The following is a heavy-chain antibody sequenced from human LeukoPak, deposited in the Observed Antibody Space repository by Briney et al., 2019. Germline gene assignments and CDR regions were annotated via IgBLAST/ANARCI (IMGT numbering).Heavy chain of an antibody. CDR1: GYTFTICY. J-gene: IGHJ2*01. CDR3: ARVLVEGSSRWYDWYFDL. CDR2: INTSGGRT. D-gene: IGHD6-13*01. Sequence: ASVTVSCKGSGYTFTICYMHWVRQAPGQGHEWVGIINTSGGRTSYAQKFQGRVTITRDKATSTVYMELRRKRSEDTPVYYCARVLVEGSSRWYDWYFDLWRRGTLVTVPS. V-gene: IGHV1-46*01.